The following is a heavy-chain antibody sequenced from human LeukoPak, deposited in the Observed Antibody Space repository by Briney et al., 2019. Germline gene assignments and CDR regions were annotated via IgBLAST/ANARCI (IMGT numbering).Heavy chain of an antibody. D-gene: IGHD3-3*01. CDR2: IYHSGST. V-gene: IGHV4-38-2*02. J-gene: IGHJ4*02. CDR3: ARGVVITGLDY. CDR1: GYSISSGYY. Sequence: PSETPSLTCTVSGYSISSGYYWGWIRQPPGKGLEWIGSIYHSGSTNYNPSLKSRVTISVDTSKNQFSLMLTSVTAADTAVYYCARGVVITGLDYWGQGTLVTVSS.